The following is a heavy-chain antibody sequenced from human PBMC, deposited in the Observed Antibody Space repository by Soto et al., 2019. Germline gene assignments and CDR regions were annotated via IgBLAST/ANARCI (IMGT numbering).Heavy chain of an antibody. Sequence: EVPVLESGGGLVQPGGSLRLSCEGSGFTVSSHVMTWIRQAPGKGPEWVSTVTADGGTYYADSVKGRFAMSRDTSENTLYLQMNSLGAEDTAAYYCAPHVSCSGGSCQYDAFAIRGQGTMVTVSS. V-gene: IGHV3-23*01. CDR3: APHVSCSGGSCQYDAFAI. D-gene: IGHD2-15*01. CDR2: VTADGGT. CDR1: GFTVSSHV. J-gene: IGHJ3*02.